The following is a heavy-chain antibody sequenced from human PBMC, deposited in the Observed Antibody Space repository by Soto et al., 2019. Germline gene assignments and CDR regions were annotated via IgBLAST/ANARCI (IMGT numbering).Heavy chain of an antibody. V-gene: IGHV1-3*01. CDR1: GYTFTSYG. D-gene: IGHD6-13*01. Sequence: ASVKVSCKASGYTFTSYGMHWVRQAPGQRLEWMGWINAGNGNTKYSQKFQGRVTITRDTSASTAYMELSSLRSEDTAVYYCARESSSSCHDYWGQGTLVTVSS. CDR2: INAGNGNT. J-gene: IGHJ4*02. CDR3: ARESSSSCHDY.